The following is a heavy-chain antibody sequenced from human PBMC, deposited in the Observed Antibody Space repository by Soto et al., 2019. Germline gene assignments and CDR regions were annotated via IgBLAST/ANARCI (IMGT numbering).Heavy chain of an antibody. Sequence: SVKVSCKASGGTFSSYAISWVRQAPGQGLEWMGGIIPIFGTANYAQKFQGRVTITADESTSTAYMELSSLRSEDTAVYYCLRARKTGTTLHYFDYWGQGTLVTVSS. CDR2: IIPIFGTA. J-gene: IGHJ4*02. CDR1: GGTFSSYA. CDR3: LRARKTGTTLHYFDY. V-gene: IGHV1-69*13. D-gene: IGHD1-7*01.